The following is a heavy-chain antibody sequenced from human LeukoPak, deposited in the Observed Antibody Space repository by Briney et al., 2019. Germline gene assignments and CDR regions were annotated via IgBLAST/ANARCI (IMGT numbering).Heavy chain of an antibody. Sequence: PSETLSLTCTVSGGSISSDYWSWIRQPPGKGLEWIGYVYYSGSTNYNPSLKSRVAISVDTSKNQFSLKLRSATAADTAVYYCARGVGAAPQWGQGTLVTVSS. J-gene: IGHJ4*02. CDR1: GGSISSDY. CDR2: VYYSGST. CDR3: ARGVGAAPQ. D-gene: IGHD1-26*01. V-gene: IGHV4-59*01.